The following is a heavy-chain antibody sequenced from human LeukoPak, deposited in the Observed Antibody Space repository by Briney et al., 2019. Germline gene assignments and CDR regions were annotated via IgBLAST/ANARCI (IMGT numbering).Heavy chain of an antibody. V-gene: IGHV1-3*01. CDR3: ARAAGYCSGGSCYLNWFDP. CDR2: INAGNGNT. J-gene: IGHJ5*02. Sequence: ASVKVSYKASGYTFTSYAMHWVRQAPGQRLEWMGWINAGNGNTKYSQKFQGRVTITRDTSASTACMELSSLRSEDTAVYYCARAAGYCSGGSCYLNWFDPWGQGTLVTVSS. CDR1: GYTFTSYA. D-gene: IGHD2-15*01.